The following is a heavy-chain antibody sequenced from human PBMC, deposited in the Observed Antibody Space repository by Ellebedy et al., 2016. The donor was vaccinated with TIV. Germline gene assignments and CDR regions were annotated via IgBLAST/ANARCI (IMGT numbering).Heavy chain of an antibody. CDR1: GFSFSTFG. V-gene: IGHV3-48*02. CDR2: IRETGDPI. CDR3: ARDLWYRLDF. D-gene: IGHD1-26*01. Sequence: GGSLRLSXAASGFSFSTFGMHWVRQAPGKGLEWIAFIRETGDPIYYTDSVKGRFTVSRDNAKNSLYLQMDNLGDEDTAVYYCARDLWYRLDFWGRGTLVTVSS. J-gene: IGHJ4*02.